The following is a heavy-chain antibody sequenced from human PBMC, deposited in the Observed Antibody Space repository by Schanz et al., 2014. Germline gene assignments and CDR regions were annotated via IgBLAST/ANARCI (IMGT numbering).Heavy chain of an antibody. V-gene: IGHV1-69*02. CDR1: GGTFSTYT. CDR2: IIPILGIA. CDR3: ARGYGDSPTDV. Sequence: QVQLVQSGAEVKKPGSSVKVSCKASGGTFSTYTISWVRQAPGQGLEWMGRIIPILGIANYAQKFQGRVTITADRATSTAYMELSSLRSDHTAVYYCARGYGDSPTDVWGQGTLVTVSS. J-gene: IGHJ4*02. D-gene: IGHD4-17*01.